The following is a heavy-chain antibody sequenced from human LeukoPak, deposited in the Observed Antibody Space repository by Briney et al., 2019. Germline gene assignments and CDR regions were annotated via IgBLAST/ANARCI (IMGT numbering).Heavy chain of an antibody. CDR1: GFTFTSYA. CDR3: AKERLGGNYGDYAVDY. V-gene: IGHV3-23*01. D-gene: IGHD4-17*01. Sequence: PGGSLRLSCAASGFTFTSYAMSWVRQAPGKGLEWVSSVSGSGDGTYYADFVKGRFTISRDDSKKTLDLHMDSLRAEDTAVYYCAKERLGGNYGDYAVDYWGQGTMVTVSS. J-gene: IGHJ4*02. CDR2: VSGSGDGT.